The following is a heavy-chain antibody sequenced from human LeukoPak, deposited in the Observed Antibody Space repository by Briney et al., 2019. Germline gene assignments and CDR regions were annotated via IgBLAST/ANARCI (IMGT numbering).Heavy chain of an antibody. CDR1: GFTFSDYY. Sequence: GGSLRLSCAASGFTFSDYYMSWIRQAPGKGLEWVSYISSSGSTIYYADSVKGRFTISRDNAKNSLYLQMNSLRAEDTAVYYCARQVVPAASPYDYWGQGTLVTVSS. CDR2: ISSSGSTI. CDR3: ARQVVPAASPYDY. J-gene: IGHJ4*02. D-gene: IGHD2-2*01. V-gene: IGHV3-11*04.